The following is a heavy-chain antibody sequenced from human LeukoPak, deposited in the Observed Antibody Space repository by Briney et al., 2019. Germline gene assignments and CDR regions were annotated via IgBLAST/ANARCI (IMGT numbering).Heavy chain of an antibody. CDR3: ARVRDAQGVRGVKLGYFDY. V-gene: IGHV3-30*03. CDR1: GFTFSSYG. Sequence: GGSLRLSCAASGFTFSSYGMHWVRQAPGKGLEWVAVISYDGSNKYYADSVKGRFTISRDNSKNTLYLQMNSLRADDTAVYYCARVRDAQGVRGVKLGYFDYWGQGTLVTVSS. D-gene: IGHD3-10*01. CDR2: ISYDGSNK. J-gene: IGHJ4*02.